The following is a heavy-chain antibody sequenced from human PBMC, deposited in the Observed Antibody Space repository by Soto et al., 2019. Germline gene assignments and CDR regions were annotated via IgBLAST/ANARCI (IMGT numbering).Heavy chain of an antibody. CDR3: ARHGTDYYDSSGYYISY. V-gene: IGHV4-34*01. J-gene: IGHJ4*02. D-gene: IGHD3-22*01. Sequence: SETLSLTCAVYGGSFSGYYWSWIPQPTGKGLEWIWEINHSGSTYYNPSLQSRVTISVDTSKSQFSLKLSSVTAAEAAVYYCARHGTDYYDSSGYYISYWGQGTLVTVSS. CDR1: GGSFSGYY. CDR2: INHSGST.